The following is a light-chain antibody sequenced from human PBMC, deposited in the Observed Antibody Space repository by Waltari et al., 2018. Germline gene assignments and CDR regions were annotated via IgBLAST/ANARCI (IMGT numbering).Light chain of an antibody. CDR3: SSYTSSSSYV. Sequence: QSALTQPASVSGSPGQSITISCPGTSRDVGSYNYVSWYQQHPGKAPKLMIYEVSNRPSGVSSRFSGSKSGNTASLTISGLQAEDEADYYCSSYTSSSSYVFGTGTKVTVL. J-gene: IGLJ1*01. V-gene: IGLV2-14*01. CDR1: SRDVGSYNY. CDR2: EVS.